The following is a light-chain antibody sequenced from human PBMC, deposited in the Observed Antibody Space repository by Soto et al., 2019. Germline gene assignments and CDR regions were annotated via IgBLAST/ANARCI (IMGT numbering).Light chain of an antibody. Sequence: QAVVTQPPSVSEAPGQRVTISCTGSSSNIGAGYEAHWYQQVPGTAPKLLIYENNNRPSGVPDRFSGSKSGTSASLAITGLQAEDEAEYYCQSYDSSLSGYVFGTGTKRTVL. V-gene: IGLV1-40*01. CDR2: ENN. CDR3: QSYDSSLSGYV. CDR1: SSNIGAGYE. J-gene: IGLJ1*01.